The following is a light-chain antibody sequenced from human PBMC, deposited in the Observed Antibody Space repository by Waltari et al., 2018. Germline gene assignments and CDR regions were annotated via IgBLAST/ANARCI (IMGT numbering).Light chain of an antibody. CDR1: KLGDNY. V-gene: IGLV3-1*01. Sequence: SYELTQPPSVSVSPGQTASITTSGDKLGDNYACWYQQKQGQSPVLVIYQARKRPSGIPERFAGSNSGNTATLTISGTQAMDEADYYCQAWDSSTVVFGGGTKLTVL. CDR2: QAR. CDR3: QAWDSSTVV. J-gene: IGLJ2*01.